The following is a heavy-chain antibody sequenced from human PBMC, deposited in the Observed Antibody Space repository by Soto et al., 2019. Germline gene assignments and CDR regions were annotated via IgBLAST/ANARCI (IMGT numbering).Heavy chain of an antibody. D-gene: IGHD6-6*01. CDR2: IYYSGST. CDR3: PRHSSSSQKNNYWYFAL. Sequence: QVQLQESGPGLVKPSETLSLTCTVSGGSISSYYWSWIRQPPGKGLEWIGYIYYSGSTNYNPSLTSRLTISVDTSKNHFSLKLSSVTAADTAVYYCPRHSSSSQKNNYWYFALSGRGTLVTVSS. J-gene: IGHJ2*01. V-gene: IGHV4-59*01. CDR1: GGSISSYY.